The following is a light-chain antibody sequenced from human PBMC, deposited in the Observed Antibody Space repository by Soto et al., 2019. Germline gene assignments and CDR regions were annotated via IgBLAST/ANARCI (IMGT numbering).Light chain of an antibody. Sequence: EIVLTQSPGTLSLSPGERATLSCGASQSVSSKLAWYQQKPGQAPRLLIYGASTRATGIPARFSGSGSGTEFTLSISSLQSEDSAVYYCQQYNNWPPITFGQGTRLEIK. J-gene: IGKJ5*01. CDR1: QSVSSK. CDR3: QQYNNWPPIT. V-gene: IGKV3D-15*01. CDR2: GAS.